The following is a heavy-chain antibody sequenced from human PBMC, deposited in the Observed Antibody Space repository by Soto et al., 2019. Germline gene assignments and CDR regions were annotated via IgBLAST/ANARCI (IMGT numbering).Heavy chain of an antibody. D-gene: IGHD3-9*01. CDR3: AGSYSYYFFLTGYHTYNWFDF. CDR2: IYYSGST. Sequence: PSETLSLTCTVSGGSISSYYWSWIRQPPGKGLEWIGYIYYSGSTNYNPSLKSRVTISVDTSKNQFSLKLSSVTAADTAVYYCAGSYSYYFFLTGYHTYNWFDFWGQGTLVTVSS. J-gene: IGHJ5*01. CDR1: GGSISSYY. V-gene: IGHV4-59*01.